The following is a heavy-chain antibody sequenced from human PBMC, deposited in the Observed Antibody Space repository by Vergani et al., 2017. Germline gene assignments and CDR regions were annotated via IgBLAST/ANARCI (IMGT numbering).Heavy chain of an antibody. Sequence: QVQLVPSRPVVKTPWPSLPLSSPPSGYTFPLSSLLWVLPAPDPGLLCLVIITPSGGSTSYAQKFQGRVTMTRDTSTSTVYMELSSLRSEDTAVYYCARGRSSSSGDYWGQGTLVTVSS. CDR3: ARGRSSSSGDY. J-gene: IGHJ4*02. CDR1: GYTFPLSS. CDR2: ITPSGGST. D-gene: IGHD6-6*01. V-gene: IGHV1-46*03.